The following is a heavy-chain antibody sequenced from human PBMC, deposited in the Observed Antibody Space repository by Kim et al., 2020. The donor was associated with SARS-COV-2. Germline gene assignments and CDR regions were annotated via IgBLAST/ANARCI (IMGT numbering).Heavy chain of an antibody. D-gene: IGHD3-3*01. CDR1: GGSFSGYY. V-gene: IGHV4-34*01. CDR2: INHSGST. CDR3: ARGFWSGYYTGYYYYYGMDV. J-gene: IGHJ6*02. Sequence: SETLSLTCAVYGGSFSGYYWSWIRQPPGKGLEWIGEINHSGSTNYNPSLKSRVTISVDTSKNQFSLKLSSVTAADTAVYYCARGFWSGYYTGYYYYYGMDVWGQGTTVTVSS.